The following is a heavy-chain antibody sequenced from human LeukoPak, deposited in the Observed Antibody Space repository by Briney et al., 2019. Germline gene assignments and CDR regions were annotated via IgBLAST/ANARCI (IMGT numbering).Heavy chain of an antibody. CDR2: IYTSGST. CDR3: ARDNRALSYYDSSGSKFDP. Sequence: SETLSLTCTVSGGSISSYYWSWIRQPAGKGLEWIGRIYTSGSTNYNPSLKSRVTMSVDTSKNQFSLKLSSVTAADTAVYYCARDNRALSYYDSSGSKFDPWGQGTLVTVSS. D-gene: IGHD3-22*01. J-gene: IGHJ5*02. CDR1: GGSISSYY. V-gene: IGHV4-4*07.